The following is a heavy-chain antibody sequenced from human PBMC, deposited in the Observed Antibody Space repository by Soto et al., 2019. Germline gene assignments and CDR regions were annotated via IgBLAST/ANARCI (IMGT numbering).Heavy chain of an antibody. Sequence: ASVKVSCKASGYTFTDYYMHWVRQAPGQGLEWMGWINPNSGGTNYAQKFQGRVTMTRDTSVTTAYMELSRLTSDDTAVYYCATQEDAFDISGQGIMVSVSS. CDR1: GYTFTDYY. CDR2: INPNSGGT. V-gene: IGHV1-2*02. J-gene: IGHJ3*02. D-gene: IGHD2-15*01. CDR3: ATQEDAFDI.